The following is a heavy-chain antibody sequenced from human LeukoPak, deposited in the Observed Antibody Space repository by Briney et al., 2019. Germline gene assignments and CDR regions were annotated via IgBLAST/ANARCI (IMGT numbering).Heavy chain of an antibody. D-gene: IGHD4-17*01. CDR3: ARSYGPYYFDY. Sequence: SETLSLTCTVSGGSISSYYWSWIRQPPGKGLEWIGYIYHSGSTKYNPSLKSRVTISVDTSKNQFSLKLSSVTAADTAVYYCARSYGPYYFDYWGQGTLVTVSS. CDR2: IYHSGST. V-gene: IGHV4-59*12. J-gene: IGHJ4*02. CDR1: GGSISSYY.